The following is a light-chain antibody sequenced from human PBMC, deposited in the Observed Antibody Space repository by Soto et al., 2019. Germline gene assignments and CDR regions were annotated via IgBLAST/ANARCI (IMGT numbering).Light chain of an antibody. CDR3: QQYSKWWT. J-gene: IGKJ1*01. CDR1: QSVSIN. CDR2: GTS. Sequence: EIGTTQSPATLSVSPGERATLSFRASQSVSINLAWYQQKPGQAPRLLIYGTSARATGVPARFSGSGSGTDFTLTISSLQSEDFAVYYCQQYSKWWTFGQGTKVDIK. V-gene: IGKV3-15*01.